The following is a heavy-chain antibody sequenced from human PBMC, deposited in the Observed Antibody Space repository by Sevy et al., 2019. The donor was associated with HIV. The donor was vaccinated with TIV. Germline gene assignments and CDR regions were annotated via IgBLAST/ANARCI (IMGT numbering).Heavy chain of an antibody. Sequence: GGSLRLSCAASGFSFSNYEMNWVRQAPGKGLEWISYISSSGSRIYYADSVRGRFIISRDNSKNTVYLQMNSLRAEDTAVYYCARETVSGYNLWGQGTLVTVSS. CDR3: ARETVSGYNL. D-gene: IGHD5-12*01. V-gene: IGHV3-48*03. CDR2: ISSSGSRI. J-gene: IGHJ4*01. CDR1: GFSFSNYE.